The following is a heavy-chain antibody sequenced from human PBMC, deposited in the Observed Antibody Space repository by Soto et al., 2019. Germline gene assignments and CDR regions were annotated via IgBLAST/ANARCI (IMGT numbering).Heavy chain of an antibody. CDR1: GFHFSSYC. Sequence: GGSLSLSCVVSGFHFSSYCMHRVLPAPGKEQEWVAGISYDVSNNHYADSVKGRFTISRDNSNNTLSLQMNSLRPEDAAVFYCASGIVSFAEFDVWGQGTMVTVS. D-gene: IGHD1-26*01. CDR2: ISYDVSNN. V-gene: IGHV3-30*19. J-gene: IGHJ3*01. CDR3: ASGIVSFAEFDV.